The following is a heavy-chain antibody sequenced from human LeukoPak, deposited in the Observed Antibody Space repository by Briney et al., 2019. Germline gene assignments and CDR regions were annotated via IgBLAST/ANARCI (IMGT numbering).Heavy chain of an antibody. V-gene: IGHV1-2*02. Sequence: RASEKVSCKASGYTFVGYYLHWVRQAPGQGLEWMAWIDPYTGNTHYAQKFQGRITVTRDTSVSTTYMELSWLTSDDTARYYCAREYSASEHWGQGTLVTVSS. CDR2: IDPYTGNT. CDR3: AREYSASEH. J-gene: IGHJ4*02. CDR1: GYTFVGYY. D-gene: IGHD5-12*01.